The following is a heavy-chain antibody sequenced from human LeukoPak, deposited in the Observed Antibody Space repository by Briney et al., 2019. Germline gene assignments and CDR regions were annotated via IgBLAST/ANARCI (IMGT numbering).Heavy chain of an antibody. CDR1: GFTFSSYS. J-gene: IGHJ3*02. D-gene: IGHD3-10*01. CDR2: ISSSSSYI. Sequence: PGGSLRLSCAASGFTFSSYSMNWVRQAPGKGLEWVSSISSSSSYIYYADSVKGRFTISRDNAKNSLYLQMNSLRAEDTAVYYCARDPSVRGRYYGSGAFDIWGQGTMVTVSS. V-gene: IGHV3-21*01. CDR3: ARDPSVRGRYYGSGAFDI.